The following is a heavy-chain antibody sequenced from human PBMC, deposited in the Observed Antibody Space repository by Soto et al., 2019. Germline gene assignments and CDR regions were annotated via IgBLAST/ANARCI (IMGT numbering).Heavy chain of an antibody. CDR2: IYYSGST. J-gene: IGHJ4*02. Sequence: SETMSLTCTVSGGSISSSSYYWGWIRQPPGKGLEWIGNIYYSGSTYYNPSLKSRVTISVDTSKNQFSLKLSSVTAADTAVYYCAIHSKSIVVITIPDYWGQGTSVIVSS. D-gene: IGHD3-22*01. CDR1: GGSISSSSYY. V-gene: IGHV4-39*01. CDR3: AIHSKSIVVITIPDY.